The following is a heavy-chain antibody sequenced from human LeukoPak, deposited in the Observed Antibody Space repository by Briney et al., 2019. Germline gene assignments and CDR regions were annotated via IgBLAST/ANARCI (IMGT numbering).Heavy chain of an antibody. J-gene: IGHJ4*02. CDR1: GFTFSSYG. CDR2: ISYDGSNK. CDR3: AKDPARARTHFFFDY. V-gene: IGHV3-30*18. D-gene: IGHD1-7*01. Sequence: GGSLRLSCAASGFTFSSYGMHWVRQAPGKGLEWVAVISYDGSNKYYADSVKGRFTISRDNSKNTLYLQMNSLRAEDTAVYYCAKDPARARTHFFFDYWGQGTLVTVSS.